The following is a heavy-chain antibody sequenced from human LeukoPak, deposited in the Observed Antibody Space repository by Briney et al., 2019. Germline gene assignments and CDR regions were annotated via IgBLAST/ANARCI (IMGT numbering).Heavy chain of an antibody. CDR3: TSRLLIHLWAKDF. V-gene: IGHV1-24*01. CDR1: GYALTDLS. D-gene: IGHD5-18*01. Sequence: ASVKVSCKVSGYALTDLSIHWVRQTPGKGPEWMGGVDPEDGETTYAQKFQGRVTMTEDTSTDTAYMELSSLKSEDTAVYFCTSRLLIHLWAKDFWGQGTLVTVSS. J-gene: IGHJ4*02. CDR2: VDPEDGET.